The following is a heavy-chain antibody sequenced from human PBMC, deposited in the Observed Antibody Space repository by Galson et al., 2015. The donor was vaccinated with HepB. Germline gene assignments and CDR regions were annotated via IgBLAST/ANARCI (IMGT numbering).Heavy chain of an antibody. D-gene: IGHD4-23*01. Sequence: SVKVSCKASGYTFTSYDINWVRQATGQGLEWMGWMNPNSGNTGYAQKFQGRVTITADESTSTAYMELSSLRSEDTAVYYCAREGYGGNPAGGWFDPWGQGTLVTVSS. CDR2: MNPNSGNT. CDR3: AREGYGGNPAGGWFDP. V-gene: IGHV1-8*01. J-gene: IGHJ5*02. CDR1: GYTFTSYD.